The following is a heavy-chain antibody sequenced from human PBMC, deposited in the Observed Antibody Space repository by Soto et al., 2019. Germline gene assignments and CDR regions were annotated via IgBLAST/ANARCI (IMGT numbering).Heavy chain of an antibody. D-gene: IGHD3-9*01. CDR2: IRWNSGNI. CDR1: GFTFHNYA. Sequence: EVQLVESGGALVQPGRSLRLSCAASGFTFHNYAMHWVRQAPGKGLEWVAGIRWNSGNIDFGDSVKGRFTISRDNAKNSLYLQMNSLRSEDTAVYYCAKDAYASLTVYNSWFDPWGQGSLVTVSS. CDR3: AKDAYASLTVYNSWFDP. J-gene: IGHJ5*02. V-gene: IGHV3-9*01.